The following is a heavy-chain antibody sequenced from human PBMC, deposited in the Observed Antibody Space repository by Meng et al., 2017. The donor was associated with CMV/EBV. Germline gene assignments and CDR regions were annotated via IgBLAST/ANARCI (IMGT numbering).Heavy chain of an antibody. Sequence: ASVKVSCKGSGYTFTGYYMHWVRQAPGQGLEWMGWINPNSSGTKYAQKFQDRVTMTRDTSISTAYMELSRLRSDDTAVYYCAGEDYYGSGSYKGWGQGTLVTVSS. D-gene: IGHD3-10*01. CDR2: INPNSSGT. J-gene: IGHJ4*02. CDR3: AGEDYYGSGSYKG. V-gene: IGHV1-2*02. CDR1: GYTFTGYY.